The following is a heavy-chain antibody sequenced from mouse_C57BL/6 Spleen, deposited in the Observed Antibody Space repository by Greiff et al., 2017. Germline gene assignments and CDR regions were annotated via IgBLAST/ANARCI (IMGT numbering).Heavy chain of an antibody. J-gene: IGHJ4*01. CDR1: GYAFSSYW. CDR3: ARGDSSYSYAMDY. Sequence: VQLQQSGAELVKPGASVKISCKASGYAFSSYWLHWVKQRPGQGLEWIGQIYPGDGDTNYNGKFKGKATLTADTSSSTAYMQLSSLTSEDSAVYFCARGDSSYSYAMDYWGQGTSVTVSS. V-gene: IGHV1-80*01. CDR2: IYPGDGDT. D-gene: IGHD1-1*01.